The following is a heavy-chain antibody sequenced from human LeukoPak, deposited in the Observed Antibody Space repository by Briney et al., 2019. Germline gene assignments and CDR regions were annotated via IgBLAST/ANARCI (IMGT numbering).Heavy chain of an antibody. Sequence: GALVKVSCKASGGTFSSYAISWVRQAPGQGLEWMGGITPIFGTANYAQKFQGRVTITADESTSTAYMELSSLRSEDTAVYYCARDGIAVAGTLDYWGQGTLVTVSS. D-gene: IGHD6-19*01. CDR1: GGTFSSYA. CDR3: ARDGIAVAGTLDY. J-gene: IGHJ4*02. CDR2: ITPIFGTA. V-gene: IGHV1-69*13.